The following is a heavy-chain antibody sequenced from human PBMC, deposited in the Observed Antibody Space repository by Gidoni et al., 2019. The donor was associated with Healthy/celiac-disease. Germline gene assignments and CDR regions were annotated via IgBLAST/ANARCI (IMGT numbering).Heavy chain of an antibody. CDR2: ISGSGGST. D-gene: IGHD6-13*01. V-gene: IGHV3-23*01. CDR3: AKGSWGQQLVPFDY. CDR1: GLTFSSYA. J-gene: IGHJ4*02. Sequence: EVQLLESGVGLVQPGGSLRLSCAASGLTFSSYAMSWVRQAPGKGLEWVSAISGSGGSTYYADSVKGRFTISRDNSKNTLYLQMNSLRAEDTAVYYCAKGSWGQQLVPFDYWGQGTLVTVSS.